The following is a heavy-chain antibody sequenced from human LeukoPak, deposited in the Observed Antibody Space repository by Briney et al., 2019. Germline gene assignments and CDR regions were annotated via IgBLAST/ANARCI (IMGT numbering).Heavy chain of an antibody. CDR2: IYISGRT. J-gene: IGHJ5*02. V-gene: IGHV4-61*02. Sequence: TSETLSLTCTVSGGSINSGSYYWSWIRQPAGEGLEWIGRIYISGRTNYNPSLKSRVTISVDTSKNQFSLKLNSVTAADTAVYYCARNQGSGWYNWFDPWGQGTLVTVSS. D-gene: IGHD6-19*01. CDR1: GGSINSGSYY. CDR3: ARNQGSGWYNWFDP.